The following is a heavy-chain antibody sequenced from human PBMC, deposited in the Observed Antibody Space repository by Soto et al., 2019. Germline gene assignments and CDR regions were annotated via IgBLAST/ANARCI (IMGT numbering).Heavy chain of an antibody. Sequence: QVQRVQSGAEVKKPGASVKVSCKASGYTFTSYGISWVRQAPGQGLEWMGWISAYNGNTNYAQKLQGRVTMTTDTSTSPAYMELRSLRSDDTDVYYCARAGYCSSTSCYRQDIVATEIDYWGQGTLVTVSS. D-gene: IGHD2-2*01. CDR1: GYTFTSYG. CDR2: ISAYNGNT. J-gene: IGHJ4*02. CDR3: ARAGYCSSTSCYRQDIVATEIDY. V-gene: IGHV1-18*01.